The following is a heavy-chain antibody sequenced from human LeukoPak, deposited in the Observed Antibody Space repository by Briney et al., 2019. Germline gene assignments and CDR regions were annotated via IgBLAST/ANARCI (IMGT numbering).Heavy chain of an antibody. D-gene: IGHD3-10*01. CDR3: ARGGGVRGVRMDV. CDR1: GYSISSGYY. CDR2: IYHSGST. Sequence: PSDTLSLTCTVSGYSISSGYYWGWIRQPPGKGLEWIGSIYHSGSTYYNPSLKSRVTISVDTSKNQFSLKLSSVTAADTAVYYCARGGGVRGVRMDVWGQGTTVTVSS. V-gene: IGHV4-38-2*02. J-gene: IGHJ6*02.